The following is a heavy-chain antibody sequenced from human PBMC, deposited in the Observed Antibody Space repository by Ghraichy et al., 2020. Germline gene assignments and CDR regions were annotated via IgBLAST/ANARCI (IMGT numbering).Heavy chain of an antibody. CDR3: ARDYLGCLNGTCYINDAFDV. D-gene: IGHD2-8*01. Sequence: SVKGRFSISRDNAKKSLYLQMNSLRAEDTAVYFCARDYLGCLNGTCYINDAFDVWGQGTPVTVST. V-gene: IGHV3-21*01. J-gene: IGHJ3*01.